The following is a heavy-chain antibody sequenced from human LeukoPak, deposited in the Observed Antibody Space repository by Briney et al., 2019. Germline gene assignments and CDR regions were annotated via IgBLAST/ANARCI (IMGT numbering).Heavy chain of an antibody. V-gene: IGHV3-7*01. J-gene: IGHJ4*02. CDR3: ARDYYDSSGYYYFDY. CDR2: IKKDGSEK. CDR1: GFTFSSSC. D-gene: IGHD3-22*01. Sequence: RGSLRLSCAASGFTFSSSCMSWVSQPPRGGREWVAYIKKDGSEKSYVDSVKGRFTNSRDNAKNSLYLQMSSLRAEDTAVYYCARDYYDSSGYYYFDYWGQGTLVTVSS.